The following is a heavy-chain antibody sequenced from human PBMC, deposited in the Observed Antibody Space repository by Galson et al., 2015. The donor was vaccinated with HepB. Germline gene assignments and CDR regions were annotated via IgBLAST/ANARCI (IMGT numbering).Heavy chain of an antibody. Sequence: SVKVSCKASGGTFSSYAISWVRQAPGQGLEWMGGIIPIFGTANYAQKFQGRVTITADKSTSTAYMELSSLRSEDTAVYYCARDRGSSWYYYYYGMDVWGQGTTVTVSS. CDR3: ARDRGSSWYYYYYGMDV. J-gene: IGHJ6*02. V-gene: IGHV1-69*06. CDR2: IIPIFGTA. D-gene: IGHD6-13*01. CDR1: GGTFSSYA.